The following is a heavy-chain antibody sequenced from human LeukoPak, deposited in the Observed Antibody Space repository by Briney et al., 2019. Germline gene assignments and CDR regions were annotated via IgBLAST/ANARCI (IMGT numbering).Heavy chain of an antibody. V-gene: IGHV1-8*03. J-gene: IGHJ4*02. D-gene: IGHD3-10*01. CDR3: AREGYYYGSGSYEGYFDY. Sequence: ASVKVSCKASGYTFTSYDINWVRQATGQGLEWMGWMNPNSGSTGYAQKFQGRVTITRNTSISTAYMELSSLRSEDTAVYYCAREGYYYGSGSYEGYFDYWGQGTLVAVSS. CDR1: GYTFTSYD. CDR2: MNPNSGST.